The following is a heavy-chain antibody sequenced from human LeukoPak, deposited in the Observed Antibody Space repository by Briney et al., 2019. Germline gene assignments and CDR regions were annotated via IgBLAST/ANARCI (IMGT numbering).Heavy chain of an antibody. D-gene: IGHD3-10*01. J-gene: IGHJ4*02. CDR2: IGTAGDT. CDR3: ARGAWNYYGSGSYYNFDY. V-gene: IGHV3-13*04. Sequence: PGGSLRLSCAASGFTFSSYDMHWVRQATGKGLEWVSDIGTAGDTYYPGSVKGRFTISRENAKNSLYLQMNSLRAGDTAVYYCARGAWNYYGSGSYYNFDYWGQGTLVTVSS. CDR1: GFTFSSYD.